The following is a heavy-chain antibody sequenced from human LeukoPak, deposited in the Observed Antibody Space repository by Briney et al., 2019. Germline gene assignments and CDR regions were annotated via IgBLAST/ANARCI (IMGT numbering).Heavy chain of an antibody. Sequence: ASVKVSCKASGYTFTSYAISWVRQAPGQGLEWMGWISAYNGNINYAQKVQGRVTMTRDTSTSTVYMELSSLRSEDTAVYYCARDSGYSYGYDWGQGTLVTVSS. CDR2: ISAYNGNI. J-gene: IGHJ4*02. D-gene: IGHD5-18*01. CDR1: GYTFTSYA. V-gene: IGHV1-18*01. CDR3: ARDSGYSYGYD.